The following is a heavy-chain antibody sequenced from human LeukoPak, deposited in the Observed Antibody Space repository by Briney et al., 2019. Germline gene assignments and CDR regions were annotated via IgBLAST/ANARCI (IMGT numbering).Heavy chain of an antibody. D-gene: IGHD2-2*01. CDR3: ARDPIYCSSTSCYPNWFDP. Sequence: GGSLRLSCAASGFTFSSYWMSWVRQAPGKGLEWVANIKQDGSEKYYVDSVKGRFTISRDNAKNSLYLQMNSLRAEDTAVYYCARDPIYCSSTSCYPNWFDPWGQGTLVTVSS. CDR1: GFTFSSYW. J-gene: IGHJ5*02. V-gene: IGHV3-7*01. CDR2: IKQDGSEK.